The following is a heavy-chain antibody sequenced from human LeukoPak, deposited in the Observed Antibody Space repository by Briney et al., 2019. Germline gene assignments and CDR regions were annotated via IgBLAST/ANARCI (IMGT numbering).Heavy chain of an antibody. D-gene: IGHD3-22*01. CDR1: TGSLSSSSYY. Sequence: SETLSLTCSVSTGSLSSSSYYWGWIRQPPGKGLEWIGYIYYSGSTNYNPSLKSRVTISVDTSKNQFSLKLSSVTAADTAVYYCARRPYDSSGYYYYYYYGMDVWGQGTTVTVSS. CDR3: ARRPYDSSGYYYYYYYGMDV. J-gene: IGHJ6*02. CDR2: IYYSGST. V-gene: IGHV4-39*01.